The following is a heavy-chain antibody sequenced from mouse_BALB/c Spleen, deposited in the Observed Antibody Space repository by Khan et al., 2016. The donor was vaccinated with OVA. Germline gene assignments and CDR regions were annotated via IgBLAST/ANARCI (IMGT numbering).Heavy chain of an antibody. CDR3: TRRNGDVAWFDY. CDR1: GYTFTSYW. Sequence: EVQLQQSGTVLARPGASVKMSCKASGYTFTSYWMHWVKQRPGQGLEWIGDIYPGNTDTNYNQKFKGKAKLTAVTSTSTAYMELSSLTNEDSAVYYCTRRNGDVAWFDYWGQGTLVTVSA. J-gene: IGHJ3*01. D-gene: IGHD4-1*01. CDR2: IYPGNTDT. V-gene: IGHV1-5*01.